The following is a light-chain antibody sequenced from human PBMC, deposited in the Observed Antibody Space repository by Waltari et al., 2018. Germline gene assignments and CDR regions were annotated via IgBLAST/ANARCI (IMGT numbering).Light chain of an antibody. CDR1: ESLHSSGYTY. Sequence: VVMTQSPLSLSVSPGEPASISCRSSESLHSSGYTYLDWYLQKPGQSPQLLISLASTRASGVPDRFSGSGSGTEFTLTISSLQPEDFATYYCQQLNIYPHTFGQGTKLEI. V-gene: IGKV2-28*01. J-gene: IGKJ2*01. CDR3: QQLNIYPHT. CDR2: LAS.